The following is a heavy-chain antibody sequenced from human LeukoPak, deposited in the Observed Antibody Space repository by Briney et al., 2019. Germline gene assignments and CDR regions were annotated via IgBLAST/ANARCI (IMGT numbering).Heavy chain of an antibody. J-gene: IGHJ3*02. CDR2: ISRDGNNK. D-gene: IGHD3-10*01. CDR1: GFIPNSYT. V-gene: IGHV3-30*04. CDR3: ARLPTFYYGSGSFDI. Sequence: GGSLRLSCAVSGFIPNSYTMHWVRQAGGKGLDWVTVISRDGNNKYYADSVKGRFTISRDNAKNSLFLQMNSLRAEDTAVYYCARLPTFYYGSGSFDIWGQGTMVTVSP.